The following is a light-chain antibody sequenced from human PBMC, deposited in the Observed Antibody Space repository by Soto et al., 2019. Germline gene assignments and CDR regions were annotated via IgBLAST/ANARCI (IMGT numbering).Light chain of an antibody. CDR3: TSYTSSSTLWV. V-gene: IGLV2-14*01. J-gene: IGLJ3*02. Sequence: QLVLTQPASVSGSPGQSITISCTGTSSDVGGYNYVSWYQQHPGKAPKLMIYEVSNRPSGISNRFSASKSGNTASLTISGLQAEDEADYYCTSYTSSSTLWVFGGGTKLTVL. CDR2: EVS. CDR1: SSDVGGYNY.